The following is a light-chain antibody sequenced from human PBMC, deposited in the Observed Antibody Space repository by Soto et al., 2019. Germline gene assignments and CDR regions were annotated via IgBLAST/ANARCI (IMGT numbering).Light chain of an antibody. CDR1: QSINNW. Sequence: DIQMTQSPSSLSASVGDSVTITCRASQSINNWLAWYQQKPGKAPKFLIYDASTLERGVPSRFSGTGSGTEFTLTISSLQPDDFATYYCQQYYRSSITFGQGTRLEIK. J-gene: IGKJ5*01. CDR3: QQYYRSSIT. V-gene: IGKV1-5*01. CDR2: DAS.